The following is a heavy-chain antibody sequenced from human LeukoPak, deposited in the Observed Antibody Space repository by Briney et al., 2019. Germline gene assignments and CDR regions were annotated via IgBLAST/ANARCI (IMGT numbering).Heavy chain of an antibody. Sequence: NPSETLSLTCAVYGGSFSSYYWSWIRQPPGKGLEWIGYIYYSGSTNYNPSLKSRVTISVDTSKNQFSLKLSSVTAADTAVYYCARGGDGYNYNWYFDLWGRGTLVTVSS. J-gene: IGHJ2*01. CDR2: IYYSGST. V-gene: IGHV4-59*01. CDR1: GGSFSSYY. CDR3: ARGGDGYNYNWYFDL. D-gene: IGHD5-24*01.